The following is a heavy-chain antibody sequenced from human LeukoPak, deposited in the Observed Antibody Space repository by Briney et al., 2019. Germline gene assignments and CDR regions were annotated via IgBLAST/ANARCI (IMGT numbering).Heavy chain of an antibody. V-gene: IGHV3-21*01. CDR3: ARAELLLSGPDY. J-gene: IGHJ4*02. CDR2: ISSSSSYI. D-gene: IGHD2-15*01. Sequence: PGGSLRLSCAASGFTFSSYSMNWVRQAPGKGLEWVSSISSSSSYIYYADSVKGRFTISRDNAKNSLYLQMNSLRAEGTAVYYCARAELLLSGPDYWGQGTLVAVSS. CDR1: GFTFSSYS.